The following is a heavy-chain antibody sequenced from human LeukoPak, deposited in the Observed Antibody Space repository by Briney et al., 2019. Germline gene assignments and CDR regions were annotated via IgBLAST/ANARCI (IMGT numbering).Heavy chain of an antibody. V-gene: IGHV3-30-3*01. CDR1: GFTFSSYA. CDR3: ARDTRGDSSSHPLF. CDR2: ISYDGSNK. J-gene: IGHJ3*01. D-gene: IGHD6-13*01. Sequence: GGSLRLSCAASGFTFSSYAMHWVRQAPGKGLEWVAVISYDGSNKYYADSVKGRFTISRDNPKNTLYLQMNSLRVEDTAVYYCARDTRGDSSSHPLFWGQGTMVTVSS.